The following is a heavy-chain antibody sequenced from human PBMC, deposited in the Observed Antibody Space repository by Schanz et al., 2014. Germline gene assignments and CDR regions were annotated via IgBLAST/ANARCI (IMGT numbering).Heavy chain of an antibody. CDR2: ISSSASTI. Sequence: EVQLVESGGGLVQPRGSLRLSCAASEFSFSSFGMNWVRQAPGKGLEWVSYISSSASTIYYAGTVKGRFAISRDTSKNARYPLPMSLRTETTTAYYAATDQYCFATVSPCDICGLCAIITASS. CDR3: ATDQYCFATVSPCDI. D-gene: IGHD4-4*01. J-gene: IGHJ3*02. CDR1: EFSFSSFG. V-gene: IGHV3-48*01.